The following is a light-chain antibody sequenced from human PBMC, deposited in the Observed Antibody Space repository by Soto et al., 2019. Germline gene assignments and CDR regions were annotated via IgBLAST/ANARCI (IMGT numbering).Light chain of an antibody. V-gene: IGKV1-5*03. CDR1: QSISSW. Sequence: DIQMTQSPSTLSASLGDRVTITCRASQSISSWLAWYQQKPGKAPKLLIYKASSLESGVPSRFSGSGSGTEFTLTISSLQPDDFATYYCQQYKSYSTLTFGGGTKVDIK. J-gene: IGKJ4*01. CDR3: QQYKSYSTLT. CDR2: KAS.